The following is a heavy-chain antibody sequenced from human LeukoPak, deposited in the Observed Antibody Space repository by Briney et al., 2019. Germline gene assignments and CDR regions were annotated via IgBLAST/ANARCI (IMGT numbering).Heavy chain of an antibody. Sequence: SETLSLTCAVYGGSFSGYYWSWIRQPPGKGLDWIGEINHSGSTNYNPSLKSRVTISVDTSKNQFSLKLSSVTAADTAVYYCARGSGYSYGYWGQGTLVTVSS. V-gene: IGHV4-34*01. D-gene: IGHD5-18*01. CDR1: GGSFSGYY. CDR2: INHSGST. CDR3: ARGSGYSYGY. J-gene: IGHJ4*02.